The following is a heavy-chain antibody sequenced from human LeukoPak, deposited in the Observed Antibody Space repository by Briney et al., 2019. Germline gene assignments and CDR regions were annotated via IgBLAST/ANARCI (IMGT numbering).Heavy chain of an antibody. CDR1: GGAIASSSYY. J-gene: IGHJ4*02. Sequence: SETLSLTCNVSGGAIASSSYYWGWIRQPPGKGLEWIGSIYYSWSTYYNPSLKSRVTISVDTSKNQFSLKLSPVTAADTAVYSCAKTVTAIAPWYSDYWGQGTLVTVSS. D-gene: IGHD2-21*02. V-gene: IGHV4-39*01. CDR3: AKTVTAIAPWYSDY. CDR2: IYYSWST.